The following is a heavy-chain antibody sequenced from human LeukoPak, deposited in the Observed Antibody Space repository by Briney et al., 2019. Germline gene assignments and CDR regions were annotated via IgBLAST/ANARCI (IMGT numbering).Heavy chain of an antibody. V-gene: IGHV3-30*18. CDR1: GFTFSSYG. CDR2: VANDGSDK. Sequence: GGSLRLSCAASGFTFSSYGMHWVRQAPGKGLEWVAVVANDGSDKHHANSVKGRFSISRDNSKNTLYLQMDSLRPEDTAVYYCVKDQKVGPADYYFDYWGQGTLVTISS. J-gene: IGHJ4*02. D-gene: IGHD1-26*01. CDR3: VKDQKVGPADYYFDY.